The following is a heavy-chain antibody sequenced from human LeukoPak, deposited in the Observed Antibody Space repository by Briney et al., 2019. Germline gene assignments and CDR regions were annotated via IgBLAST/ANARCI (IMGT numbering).Heavy chain of an antibody. CDR2: IQQDGIKK. D-gene: IGHD6-13*01. CDR1: GFTFSTYW. V-gene: IGHV3-7*01. J-gene: IGHJ4*02. Sequence: GGSLRLSCAASGFTFSTYWMSWVRQAPGKGLGWAANIQQDGIKKYYADSVEGRFTISRENAKNSLFLQMSSLRADDTAVYYCGRDPRTSSTSRNYFESWGQGTLVTVSS. CDR3: GRDPRTSSTSRNYFES.